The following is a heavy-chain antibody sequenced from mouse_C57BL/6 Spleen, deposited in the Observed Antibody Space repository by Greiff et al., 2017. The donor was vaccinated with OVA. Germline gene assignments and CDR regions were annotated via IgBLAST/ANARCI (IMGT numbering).Heavy chain of an antibody. D-gene: IGHD1-1*01. Sequence: QVQLKESGAELVRPGTSVKESCKASGYAFTNYLIEWVKQRPGQGLEWIGVINPGSGGTNYNEKFKGKATLTADKSSSTAYMQLSSLTSEDSAVYFCAIYYGSSSPFAYWGQGTLVTVSA. CDR2: INPGSGGT. V-gene: IGHV1-54*01. CDR1: GYAFTNYL. CDR3: AIYYGSSSPFAY. J-gene: IGHJ3*01.